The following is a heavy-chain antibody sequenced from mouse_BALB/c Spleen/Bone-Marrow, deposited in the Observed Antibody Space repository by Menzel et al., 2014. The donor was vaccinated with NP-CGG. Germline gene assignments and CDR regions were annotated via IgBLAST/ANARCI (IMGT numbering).Heavy chain of an antibody. Sequence: QVQLKDSGAELVRPGTSVKVSCKASGYAFTNYWIEWVKQRPGQGLEWIGVINPGSGGVNYNEKFKGKATLTADKSSSTAYIQLSNLTSDDSAVYFCSREITRYAVDYWGQGTSVTVSS. CDR1: GYAFTNYW. CDR3: SREITRYAVDY. D-gene: IGHD2-4*01. V-gene: IGHV1-54*01. CDR2: INPGSGGV. J-gene: IGHJ4*01.